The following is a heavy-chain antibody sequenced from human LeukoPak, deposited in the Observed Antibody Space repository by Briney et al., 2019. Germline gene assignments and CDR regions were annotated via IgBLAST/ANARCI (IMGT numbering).Heavy chain of an antibody. V-gene: IGHV4-34*01. CDR1: GGSFSVYY. CDR3: ARDSRTTAPYYYYYGMDV. Sequence: SETLSLTCAVYGGSFSVYYWSWIRQPPGKGLEWIGEINHSGSTNYNPSLKSRVTISVDTSKNQFSLKLSSVTAADTAVYYCARDSRTTAPYYYYYGMDVWGQGTTVTVSS. J-gene: IGHJ6*02. CDR2: INHSGST. D-gene: IGHD1-1*01.